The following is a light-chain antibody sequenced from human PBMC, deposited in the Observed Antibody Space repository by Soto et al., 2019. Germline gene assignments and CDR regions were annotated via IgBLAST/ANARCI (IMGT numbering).Light chain of an antibody. CDR1: QSIDTY. Sequence: DIQMTQSPSSLSASVGDRVTITCRASQSIDTYLNWYQEKPGKAPNLLIYAASTLQSGVPSRFSGSGSGTDFTLTISNLQPEDFATYYCQQSYSPLVTFGGGTKVEVK. CDR2: AAS. V-gene: IGKV1-39*01. CDR3: QQSYSPLVT. J-gene: IGKJ4*01.